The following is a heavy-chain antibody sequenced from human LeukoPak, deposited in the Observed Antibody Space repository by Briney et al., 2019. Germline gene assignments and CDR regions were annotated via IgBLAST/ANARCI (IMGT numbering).Heavy chain of an antibody. V-gene: IGHV4-59*11. J-gene: IGHJ4*02. CDR2: IYYSGST. CDR3: ARRPNFGVVTYFDY. Sequence: SETLSLTCTVSGGSISSHYWSWIRQPPGKGLEWIGYIYYSGSTNYNPSLKSRVTISVDTSKNQFSLKLSSVTAADTAVYYCARRPNFGVVTYFDYWGQGTLVTVSS. CDR1: GGSISSHY. D-gene: IGHD3-3*01.